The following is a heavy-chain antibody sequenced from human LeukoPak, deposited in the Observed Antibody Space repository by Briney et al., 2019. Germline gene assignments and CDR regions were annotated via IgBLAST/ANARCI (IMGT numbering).Heavy chain of an antibody. V-gene: IGHV3-74*01. Sequence: GGSLILSCAASGFTFSSYWMHWVRQAPGKGLVWVSHIKSDGSSTSYADSVKGRFTISRDNAKNTLYLQMNSLRAEDTAVYYCARDRGYTQDYWGQGTLVTVSS. CDR1: GFTFSSYW. CDR2: IKSDGSST. J-gene: IGHJ4*02. CDR3: ARDRGYTQDY. D-gene: IGHD5-12*01.